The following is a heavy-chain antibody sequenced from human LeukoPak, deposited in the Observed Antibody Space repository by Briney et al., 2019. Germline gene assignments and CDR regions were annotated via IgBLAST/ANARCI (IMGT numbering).Heavy chain of an antibody. CDR2: ISSSSTI. J-gene: IGHJ4*02. V-gene: IGHV3-48*01. CDR1: GSTFSSYS. CDR3: ARDLGQGGYFDY. Sequence: GGSLRLSCAASGSTFSSYSMNWVRQAPGKGLEWVSYISSSSTIYHADSVKGRFTISRDNAKNSLYLQMNSLRAEDTAVYYCARDLGQGGYFDYWGQGTLVTVSS. D-gene: IGHD3-10*01.